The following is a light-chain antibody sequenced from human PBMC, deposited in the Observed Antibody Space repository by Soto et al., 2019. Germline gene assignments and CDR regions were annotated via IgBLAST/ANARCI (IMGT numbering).Light chain of an antibody. J-gene: IGLJ2*01. Sequence: QSALTQPASVSGSPGQSITISCTGTSSDVGAYDYVSWYQHHPGKAPKLMIYEVSNRPSGVSNRFSGSKSGNTASLTISGLQSEDEADYYCNSYTTSTTLVFGGGTQLTVL. CDR2: EVS. CDR1: SSDVGAYDY. V-gene: IGLV2-14*01. CDR3: NSYTTSTTLV.